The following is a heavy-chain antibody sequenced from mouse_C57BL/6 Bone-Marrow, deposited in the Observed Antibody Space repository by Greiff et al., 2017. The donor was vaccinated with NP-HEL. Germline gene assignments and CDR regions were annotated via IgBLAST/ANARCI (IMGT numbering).Heavy chain of an antibody. D-gene: IGHD3-2*02. J-gene: IGHJ3*01. V-gene: IGHV1-59*01. CDR1: GYTFTSYW. CDR2: IDPSDSYT. CDR3: ARTSDSSGYEFAY. Sequence: QVQLQQPGAELVRPGTSVKLSCKASGYTFTSYWMHWVKQRPGQGLEWIGVIDPSDSYTNYNQKFKGKATLTVDTSSSTAYMQLSSLTSEDSAVYYCARTSDSSGYEFAYGGQGTLVTVSA.